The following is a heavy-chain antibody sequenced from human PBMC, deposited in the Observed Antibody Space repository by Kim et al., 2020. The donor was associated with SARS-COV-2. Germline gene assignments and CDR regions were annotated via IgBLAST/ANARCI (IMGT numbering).Heavy chain of an antibody. Sequence: KGRFTISRDDSKNTAYLQMNSLKTEDTAVYYCTRSYGYSYDNYYYYGMDVWGQGTTVTVSS. D-gene: IGHD5-18*01. V-gene: IGHV3-73*01. CDR3: TRSYGYSYDNYYYYGMDV. J-gene: IGHJ6*02.